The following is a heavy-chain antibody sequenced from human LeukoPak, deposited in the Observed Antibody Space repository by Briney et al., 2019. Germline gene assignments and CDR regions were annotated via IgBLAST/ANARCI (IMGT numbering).Heavy chain of an antibody. CDR3: ARNEGQQLSRSWFDP. Sequence: PSETLSLTCAVYGGSFRGYYWSWIRQPPGKGLEWMGEINNSGSTNYNPSLRSRVTISVATSTNQFSLKLSSVSDADTAVYYCARNEGQQLSRSWFDPWGQGTLVTVSS. CDR1: GGSFRGYY. J-gene: IGHJ5*02. V-gene: IGHV4-34*01. D-gene: IGHD6-13*01. CDR2: INNSGST.